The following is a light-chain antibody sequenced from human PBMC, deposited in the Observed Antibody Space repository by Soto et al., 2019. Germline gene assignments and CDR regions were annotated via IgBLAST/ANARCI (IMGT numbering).Light chain of an antibody. J-gene: IGKJ2*01. Sequence: SLSAFVGDSVTITCHASQRISTFLNWYHQKPGKAPKLLIYSASYLQSGVPSNFSGSGSGTDFTLSIVTLQPEDFGTYYCQQSYSTLTFGQGTKVDIK. CDR3: QQSYSTLT. CDR1: QRISTF. V-gene: IGKV1-39*01. CDR2: SAS.